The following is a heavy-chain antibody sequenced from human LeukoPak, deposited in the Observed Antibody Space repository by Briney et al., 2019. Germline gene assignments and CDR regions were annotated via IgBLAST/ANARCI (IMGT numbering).Heavy chain of an antibody. V-gene: IGHV3-48*03. CDR1: GFTFSSYE. CDR3: ARGDTAMATPDY. Sequence: GGSLRLSCAASGFTFSSYEMNWVRQAPGKGLEWVSYISSSGSTIYYADSVKGRFTISRDNAKNSLYLQMNSLRAEDTAVYYCARGDTAMATPDYWGQGTLVTVSS. D-gene: IGHD5-18*01. J-gene: IGHJ4*02. CDR2: ISSSGSTI.